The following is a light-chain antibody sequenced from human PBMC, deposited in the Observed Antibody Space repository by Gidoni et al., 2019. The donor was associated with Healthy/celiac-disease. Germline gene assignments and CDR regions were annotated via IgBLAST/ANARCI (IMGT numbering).Light chain of an antibody. J-gene: IGLJ1*01. Sequence: SSELTQDPAVSVALGQTVRITCQGDSLRSYYASWYQQKPGQAPVPVIYGKNNRPSGIPDRFSGSSSGNTASLTITGAQAEDEADYYCNSRDSSGNHRYVFGTGTKVTVL. CDR3: NSRDSSGNHRYV. V-gene: IGLV3-19*01. CDR2: GKN. CDR1: SLRSYY.